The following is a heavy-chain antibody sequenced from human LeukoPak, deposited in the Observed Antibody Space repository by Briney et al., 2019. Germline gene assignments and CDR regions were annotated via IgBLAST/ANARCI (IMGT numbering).Heavy chain of an antibody. CDR3: ARDSRPYYYDSSGYIDP. Sequence: PSETLSLTCTVSGGSISSSSYYWGWIRQPPGKGLEWIGSIYYSGSTYYNPPLKSRVTISVDTSKNQFSLKLSSVTAADTAVYYCARDSRPYYYDSSGYIDPWGQGTLATVSS. V-gene: IGHV4-39*07. CDR2: IYYSGST. CDR1: GGSISSSSYY. J-gene: IGHJ5*02. D-gene: IGHD3-22*01.